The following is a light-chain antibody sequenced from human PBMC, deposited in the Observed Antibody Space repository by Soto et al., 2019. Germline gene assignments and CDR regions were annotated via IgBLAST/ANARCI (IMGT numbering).Light chain of an antibody. CDR3: CSYAGSATYV. Sequence: QSALTQPASVSGSPGQSLTIYCTGTTSDVGAYNLVSWYQHHPGKAPKLIIYEGTKRPSGVSYRFSGSKSGASASLTISGLQAEDEADYFCCSYAGSATYVFGTGTKLTVL. V-gene: IGLV2-23*01. CDR1: TSDVGAYNL. J-gene: IGLJ1*01. CDR2: EGT.